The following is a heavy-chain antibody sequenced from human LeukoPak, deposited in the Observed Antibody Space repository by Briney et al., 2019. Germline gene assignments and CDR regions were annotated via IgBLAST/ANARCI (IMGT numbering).Heavy chain of an antibody. CDR2: ISSSSSTI. V-gene: IGHV3-48*02. CDR1: GFTFSSYS. CDR3: ARVEGTDCSSTSCLFDY. J-gene: IGHJ4*02. Sequence: PGGSLRLSCAASGFTFSSYSMNWVRQAPGKGLEWVSHISSSSSTIYHADSVKGRFTISRDNAKNSLYLQMNSLRDEDTAVYYCARVEGTDCSSTSCLFDYWGQGTLVTVSS. D-gene: IGHD2-2*01.